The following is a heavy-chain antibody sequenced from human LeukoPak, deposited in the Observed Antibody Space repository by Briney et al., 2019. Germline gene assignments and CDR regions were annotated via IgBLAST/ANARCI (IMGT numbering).Heavy chain of an antibody. Sequence: GGSLRLSCAASGFTFSSYGMHWVRQAPGKGLEWVAVIWYDGSNKYYADSVKGRFTISRDNSKNTLYLQMNGLRAEDTAVYYCAKEAYIEMATITPDYWGQGTLVTVSS. J-gene: IGHJ4*02. V-gene: IGHV3-33*06. D-gene: IGHD5-24*01. CDR3: AKEAYIEMATITPDY. CDR2: IWYDGSNK. CDR1: GFTFSSYG.